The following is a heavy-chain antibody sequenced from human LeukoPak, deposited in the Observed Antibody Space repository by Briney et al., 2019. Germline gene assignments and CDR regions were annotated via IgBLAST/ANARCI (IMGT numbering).Heavy chain of an antibody. J-gene: IGHJ6*02. CDR3: ARDLGSLVVVPAAMHYYGMDV. CDR2: VSYDGSNK. V-gene: IGHV3-30-3*01. CDR1: GFTFSSYA. D-gene: IGHD2-2*01. Sequence: PGRSLRLSCAASGFTFSSYAMHWVRQAPGKGLEWVAVVSYDGSNKYYADSVKGRFTISRDNSKNTLYLQMNSLRAEDTAVYYCARDLGSLVVVPAAMHYYGMDVWGQGTTVTVPS.